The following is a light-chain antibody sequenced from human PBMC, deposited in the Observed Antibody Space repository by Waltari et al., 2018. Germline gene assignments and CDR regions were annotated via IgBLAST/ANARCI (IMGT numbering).Light chain of an antibody. Sequence: SYELTQPPSVSMSPGQTARITCSGEELPKKFASWFQQKSGQAPVLVMYEDNKRPSGIPQKFSGSSSGTVATLTISGAQLEDEADYYCYSTDNSGHGVFGGGTKVTVL. CDR3: YSTDNSGHGV. V-gene: IGLV3-10*01. CDR2: EDN. CDR1: ELPKKF. J-gene: IGLJ3*02.